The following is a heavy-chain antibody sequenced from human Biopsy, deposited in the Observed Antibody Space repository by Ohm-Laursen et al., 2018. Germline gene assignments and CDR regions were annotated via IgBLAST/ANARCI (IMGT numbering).Heavy chain of an antibody. CDR3: VREPKTGTAEAWYFDL. V-gene: IGHV4-31*03. CDR1: GASVKTSGYF. Sequence: TLSLTCSVSGASVKTSGYFWAWIRQRPGKGLEWIGYISYSGRTHYNPSLTSRLAISFDTSNNRISLQLRSVSVADTAVYYCVREPKTGTAEAWYFDLWGRGSPVTVPS. CDR2: ISYSGRT. J-gene: IGHJ2*01. D-gene: IGHD3-9*01.